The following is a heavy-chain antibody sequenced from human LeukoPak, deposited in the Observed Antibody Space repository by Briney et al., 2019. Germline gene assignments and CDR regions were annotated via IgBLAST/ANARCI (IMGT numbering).Heavy chain of an antibody. CDR3: TTLPEDYYYGMDV. V-gene: IGHV3-15*04. J-gene: IGHJ6*02. CDR2: IGTKTDGGTT. CDR1: GLTLSNAW. Sequence: GGSLRLSCAASGLTLSNAWMSWVRQAPGKGLQWVGRIGTKTDGGTTDYAAPVKGRFTVSRDDSKNTLYLQINSLKTEDTAVYFCTTLPEDYYYGMDVWGQGTTITVSS.